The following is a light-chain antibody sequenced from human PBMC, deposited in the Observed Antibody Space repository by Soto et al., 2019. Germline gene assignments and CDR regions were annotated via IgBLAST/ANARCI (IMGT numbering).Light chain of an antibody. J-gene: IGKJ2*01. Sequence: EIVLTQSPATLSLSPGERATLSCRASQSVSRYLAWYQQKPGQAPRLLIHDASNRATGIPDRFSGSGSGTDFTLNISSLQPDDFATYYCQQYNSYPSTFGQGTKLEIK. V-gene: IGKV3-11*01. CDR2: DAS. CDR3: QQYNSYPST. CDR1: QSVSRY.